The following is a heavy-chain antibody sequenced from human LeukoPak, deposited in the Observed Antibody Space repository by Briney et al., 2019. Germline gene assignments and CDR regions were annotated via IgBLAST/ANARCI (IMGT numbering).Heavy chain of an antibody. CDR2: INPNSGGT. Sequence: ASVKVSCKASGYTFTGYYMQWVRQAPGQGLEWMGWINPNSGGTNYAQKFQGRVTVTRDTSISTAYMEKSRLRSDDTAVYYCARDHCSSANCYEYHYYGMDGWGQGTTVTVSS. CDR1: GYTFTGYY. J-gene: IGHJ6*02. D-gene: IGHD2-2*01. V-gene: IGHV1-2*02. CDR3: ARDHCSSANCYEYHYYGMDG.